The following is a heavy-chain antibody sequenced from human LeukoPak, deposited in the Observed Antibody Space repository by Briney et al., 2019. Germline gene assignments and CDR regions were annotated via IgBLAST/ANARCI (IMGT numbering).Heavy chain of an antibody. J-gene: IGHJ4*02. V-gene: IGHV4-34*01. CDR3: ASLTWIQLWQPTANFDY. CDR2: INHSGST. Sequence: SETLSLTCAVYGGSFSGYYWSWTRQPPGKGLEWIGEINHSGSTNYNPSLKSRVTISVDTSKNQFSLKLSSVTAADTAVYYCASLTWIQLWQPTANFDYWGQGTLVTVSS. CDR1: GGSFSGYY. D-gene: IGHD5-18*01.